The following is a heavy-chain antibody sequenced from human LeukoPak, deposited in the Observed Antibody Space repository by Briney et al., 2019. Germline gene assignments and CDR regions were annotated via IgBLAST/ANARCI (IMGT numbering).Heavy chain of an antibody. CDR2: ISGSGGST. CDR3: AKGWEAVVPAASYGFDY. V-gene: IGHV3-23*01. J-gene: IGHJ4*02. Sequence: GGSLRLSCAASGFTFSSYAVSWVRQAPGKGLEWVSAISGSGGSTYYADSVKGRFTISRDNSKNTLYLQMNSLRAEDTAVYYCAKGWEAVVPAASYGFDYWGQGTLVTVSS. CDR1: GFTFSSYA. D-gene: IGHD2-2*01.